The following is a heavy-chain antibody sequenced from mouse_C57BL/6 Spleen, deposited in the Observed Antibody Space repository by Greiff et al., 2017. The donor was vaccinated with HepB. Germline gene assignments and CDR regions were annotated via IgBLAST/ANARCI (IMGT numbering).Heavy chain of an antibody. V-gene: IGHV5-9*01. Sequence: EVKVVESGGGLVKPGGSLKLSCAASGFTFSSYTMSWVRQTPEKRLEWVATISGGGGNTYYPDSVKGRFTIYRDNAKNTLYLQMSSLRSEDTALYYCARRYYGLDYWGQGTTLTVSS. CDR1: GFTFSSYT. D-gene: IGHD1-1*01. CDR2: ISGGGGNT. CDR3: ARRYYGLDY. J-gene: IGHJ2*01.